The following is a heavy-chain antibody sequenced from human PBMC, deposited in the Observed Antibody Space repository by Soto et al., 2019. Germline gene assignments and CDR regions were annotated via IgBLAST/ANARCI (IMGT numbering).Heavy chain of an antibody. D-gene: IGHD2-2*01. V-gene: IGHV1-69*02. Sequence: QVQLVQSGAGVKKPGSSVKVSCKASGGTFSSYTISWVRQAPGQGLEWMGRIIPILGIANYAQKFQGRVTITADKSTSTAYMELSSLRSEDTAVYYCARARVVPAAMLYFDYWGQGTLVTVSS. J-gene: IGHJ4*02. CDR2: IIPILGIA. CDR1: GGTFSSYT. CDR3: ARARVVPAAMLYFDY.